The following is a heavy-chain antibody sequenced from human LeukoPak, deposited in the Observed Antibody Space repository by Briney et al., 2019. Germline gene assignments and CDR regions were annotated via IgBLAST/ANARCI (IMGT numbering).Heavy chain of an antibody. J-gene: IGHJ4*02. CDR1: GFTFSSYA. CDR3: AKENEYYYDSSGYWPFDY. CDR2: ISGSGGST. Sequence: GGSLRLSCAASGFTFSSYAMSWVRQAPGKRLEWVSAISGSGGSTYYADSVKGRFTISRDNSKNTLYVQMNSLRAEDTAVYYCAKENEYYYDSSGYWPFDYWGQGTLVTVSS. D-gene: IGHD3-22*01. V-gene: IGHV3-23*01.